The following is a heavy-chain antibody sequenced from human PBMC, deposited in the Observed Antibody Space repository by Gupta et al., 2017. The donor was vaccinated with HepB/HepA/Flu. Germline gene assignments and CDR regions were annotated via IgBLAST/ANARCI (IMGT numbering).Heavy chain of an antibody. CDR3: ARDSYDYVWGSYRYYYYGMDV. Sequence: QVQLVESGGGVVQPGRSLRLSCAASGFTFSSYGMHWVRQAPGKGLEWVAVIWYDGSNKYYADSVKGRFTISRDNSKNTLYLQMNSLRAEDTAVYYCARDSYDYVWGSYRYYYYGMDVWGQGTTVTVSS. J-gene: IGHJ6*02. D-gene: IGHD3-16*02. CDR1: GFTFSSYG. CDR2: IWYDGSNK. V-gene: IGHV3-33*01.